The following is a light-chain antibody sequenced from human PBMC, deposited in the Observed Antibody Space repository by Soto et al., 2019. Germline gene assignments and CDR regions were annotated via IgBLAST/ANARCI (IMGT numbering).Light chain of an antibody. J-gene: IGLJ1*01. Sequence: QSALTQPASVSGSPGQSITISCTGASXDVGTYNLVSWYQHHPGKAPKLMIYEGTKRPSGVSNRFSGSTSGNTASLTISGLQAEDEADYFCCSYATSSAFYVFGTGTKVTV. CDR1: SXDVGTYNL. CDR2: EGT. CDR3: CSYATSSAFYV. V-gene: IGLV2-23*01.